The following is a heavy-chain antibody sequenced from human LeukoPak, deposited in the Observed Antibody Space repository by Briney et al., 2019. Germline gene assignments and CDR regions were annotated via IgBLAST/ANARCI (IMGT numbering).Heavy chain of an antibody. V-gene: IGHV4-30-4*01. CDR3: ARVIPNKTYYYDSSGEFDY. CDR1: GGSISSYY. Sequence: PSETQSLTCTVSGGSISSYYWSWIRQPPGKGLEWIGYIYYSGSTYYNPSLKSRVTISVDTSKNQFSLKVSSVTAADTAVYYCARVIPNKTYYYDSSGEFDYWGQGTLVTVSS. D-gene: IGHD3-22*01. J-gene: IGHJ4*02. CDR2: IYYSGST.